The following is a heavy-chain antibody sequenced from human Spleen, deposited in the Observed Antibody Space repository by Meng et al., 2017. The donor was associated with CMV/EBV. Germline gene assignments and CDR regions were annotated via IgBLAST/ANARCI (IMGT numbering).Heavy chain of an antibody. D-gene: IGHD1-20*01. V-gene: IGHV3-30*02. CDR2: VRYDGTND. CDR3: AKGGTYYNYYFDS. Sequence: GGSLRLSCTASGFTFSSFGMYWVRQAPGKGLEWVAFVRYDGTNDYYADSVKGRFTISRDNSKNTLYLQMNSLRAEDTAVYYCAKGGTYYNYYFDSWGQGTLVTVSS. J-gene: IGHJ4*02. CDR1: GFTFSSFG.